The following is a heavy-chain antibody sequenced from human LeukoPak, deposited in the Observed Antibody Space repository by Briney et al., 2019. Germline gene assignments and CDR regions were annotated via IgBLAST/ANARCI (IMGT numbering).Heavy chain of an antibody. D-gene: IGHD3-22*01. V-gene: IGHV3-48*03. CDR2: ISSSGNTI. Sequence: PGGSLRLSCAASGFTFSSYEMNWVRQAPGKGLEWVSYISSSGNTIYYADSVKGRFTISRDNAKNSLYLQMNSLRAEDAAVYYCARASAMIVVVRGAFDIWGQGTMVTVSS. J-gene: IGHJ3*02. CDR3: ARASAMIVVVRGAFDI. CDR1: GFTFSSYE.